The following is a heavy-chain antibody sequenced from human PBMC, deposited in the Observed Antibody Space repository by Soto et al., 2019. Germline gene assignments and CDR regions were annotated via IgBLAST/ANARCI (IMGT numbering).Heavy chain of an antibody. D-gene: IGHD4-17*01. V-gene: IGHV3-33*01. CDR1: GFTFSSYG. CDR2: IWYDGSNK. Sequence: QVQLVESGGGVVQPGRSLRLSCAASGFTFSSYGMHWVRQAPGKGLEWVAVIWYDGSNKYYADSVKGRFTISRDNSNNTLYLQMNSLRAEDTAVYYCARETYGDYYFDYWGQGTLVTVSS. CDR3: ARETYGDYYFDY. J-gene: IGHJ4*02.